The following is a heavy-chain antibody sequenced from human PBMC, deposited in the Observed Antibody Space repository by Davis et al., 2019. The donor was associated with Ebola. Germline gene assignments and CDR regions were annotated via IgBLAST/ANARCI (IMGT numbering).Heavy chain of an antibody. CDR3: ARGIAAVNWFDP. CDR1: VLTFSSYA. CDR2: ISGSGGST. J-gene: IGHJ5*02. D-gene: IGHD6-13*01. V-gene: IGHV3-23*01. Sequence: GESLKISCTDSVLTFSSYAMTWVRQAPGKGLEWVSAISGSGGSTYYADSVKGRFTISRDNAKNSLYLQMNSLRDEDTAVYYCARGIAAVNWFDPWGQGTLVTVSS.